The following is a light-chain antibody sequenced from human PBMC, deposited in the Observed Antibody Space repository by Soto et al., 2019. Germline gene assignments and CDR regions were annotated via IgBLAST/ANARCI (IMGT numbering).Light chain of an antibody. V-gene: IGKV3-20*01. CDR3: QQYGSSGT. Sequence: EIVLTQSPGTLSLSPGERATLSFMASQSVSNNYLAWYQQKPGQAPRLLIYGASNRATGIPDRFSGGGSGTDFTLTISRLEPEDFAVYYCQQYGSSGTFGQGTKVDI. J-gene: IGKJ1*01. CDR1: QSVSNNY. CDR2: GAS.